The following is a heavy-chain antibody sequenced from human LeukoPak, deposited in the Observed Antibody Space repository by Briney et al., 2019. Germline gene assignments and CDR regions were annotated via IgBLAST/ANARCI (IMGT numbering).Heavy chain of an antibody. V-gene: IGHV3-30*04. CDR2: ISYDGSNK. CDR3: AREASKMATVLFDY. D-gene: IGHD5-24*01. J-gene: IGHJ4*02. Sequence: GGSLRLSCAASGFTFSSYAMHWVRQAPGKGLEWVAVISYDGSNKYYADSVKGRFTISRDNSKNTLYLQMNSLRAEDTAVYYSAREASKMATVLFDYWGQGTLVTISS. CDR1: GFTFSSYA.